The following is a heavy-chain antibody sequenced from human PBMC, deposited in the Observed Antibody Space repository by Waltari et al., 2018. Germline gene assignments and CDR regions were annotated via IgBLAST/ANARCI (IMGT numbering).Heavy chain of an antibody. D-gene: IGHD3-16*01. CDR1: GFTFSRYS. CDR3: AREHPGGGDY. CDR2: ISSSSSYI. Sequence: EVQLVESGGGLVKPGGSLRLSCAASGFTFSRYSMNWGRQAPGKGLEWVSSISSSSSYIYYADSVKGRFTISRDNAKNSLYLQMNSLRAEDTAVYYCAREHPGGGDYWGQGTLVTVSS. J-gene: IGHJ4*02. V-gene: IGHV3-21*01.